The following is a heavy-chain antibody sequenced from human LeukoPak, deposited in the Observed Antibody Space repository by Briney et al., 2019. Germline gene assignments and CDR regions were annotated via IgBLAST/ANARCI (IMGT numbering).Heavy chain of an antibody. CDR1: GFNFSSYS. CDR3: ARFLRRGTFDY. Sequence: GGSLRLSCAGSGFNFSSYSMSWVRQAPWKGLEFVSSISSSSSFIYYADSVKGRFTISRDNAKKSLSLQMNSLRAEDTAVYYCARFLRRGTFDYWGQGTLVTVSS. D-gene: IGHD3-3*01. V-gene: IGHV3-21*01. CDR2: ISSSSSFI. J-gene: IGHJ4*02.